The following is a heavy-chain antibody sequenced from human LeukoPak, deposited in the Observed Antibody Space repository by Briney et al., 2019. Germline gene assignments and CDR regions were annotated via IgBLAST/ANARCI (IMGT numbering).Heavy chain of an antibody. D-gene: IGHD1-1*01. Sequence: GASVKVSCKASGGTFSSYAISWVRQAPGQGLEWMGWMNPNSGNTGYAQKFQGRVTITRNTSVSTAYMELSSLRSEDTAVYYCARGVRGWNDDGYMDVWGKGTTVTISS. CDR3: ARGVRGWNDDGYMDV. CDR2: MNPNSGNT. CDR1: GGTFSSYA. V-gene: IGHV1-8*03. J-gene: IGHJ6*03.